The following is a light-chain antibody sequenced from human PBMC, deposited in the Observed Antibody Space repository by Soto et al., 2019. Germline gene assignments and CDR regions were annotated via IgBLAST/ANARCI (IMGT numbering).Light chain of an antibody. Sequence: DIQMTQSPSTLSASVGERVTINCRASQNVGTWLARYQQKPGKAPNLLIYNASNLERGGPSRFSRSGSGTEFPITISSLQSEYHEAYDRKQNTRYHWTFGQENKGDIK. CDR1: QNVGTW. J-gene: IGKJ1*01. V-gene: IGKV1-5*03. CDR3: KQNTRYHWT. CDR2: NAS.